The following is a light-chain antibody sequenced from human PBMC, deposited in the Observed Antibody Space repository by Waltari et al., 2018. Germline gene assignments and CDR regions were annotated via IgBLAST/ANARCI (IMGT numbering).Light chain of an antibody. CDR3: YSTDSTGNHVV. CDR1: ALPKKY. CDR2: DDN. J-gene: IGLJ2*01. V-gene: IGLV3-10*01. Sequence: SYELTQPPSVSVSPGQTARITCSGDALPKKYAFWYQKKSGQPPVLTIYDDNKRPSGIPERFSGSSSGTMATLTISGAQVEDEADYYCYSTDSTGNHVVFGGGTKLTVL.